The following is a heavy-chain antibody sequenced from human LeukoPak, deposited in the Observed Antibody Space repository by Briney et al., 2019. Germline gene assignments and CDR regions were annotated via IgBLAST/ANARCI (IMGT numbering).Heavy chain of an antibody. D-gene: IGHD2-2*01. CDR1: GYTFTGYY. Sequence: GASVKLSCKASGYTFTGYYIHSVRQAPGQGLECMRWINPTSSGTNYAQKFQGRVTMTRDTSISTAYMELSRLRSDDTAVYYCARDIVVVPAATGYWGQGTLVTVSS. CDR2: INPTSSGT. V-gene: IGHV1-2*02. CDR3: ARDIVVVPAATGY. J-gene: IGHJ4*02.